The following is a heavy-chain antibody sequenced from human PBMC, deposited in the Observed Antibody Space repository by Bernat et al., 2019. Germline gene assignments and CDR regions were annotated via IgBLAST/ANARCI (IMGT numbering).Heavy chain of an antibody. CDR3: ATLVPPEGSVDY. CDR2: IYYSGST. J-gene: IGHJ4*02. Sequence: QVQLQESGPGLVKPSETLSLTCTVSGGSISSHYWSWIRQPPGKGLEWIGYIYYSGSTNYNPSLKSRVTISVDKSKKQFSLKLSSVTAADTAVYYWATLVPPEGSVDYWGQGTLVTVSS. V-gene: IGHV4-59*11. D-gene: IGHD3-10*01. CDR1: GGSISSHY.